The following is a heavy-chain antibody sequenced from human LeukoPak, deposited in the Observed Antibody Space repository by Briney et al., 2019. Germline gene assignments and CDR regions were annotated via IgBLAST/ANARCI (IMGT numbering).Heavy chain of an antibody. Sequence: GGSLRLSCTASGFTFSNYAMTWVRQAPGKGLEWVSSISGTGGRTYSADSVKGRFTISRDNSKNTLYLQMKNLRAEDTAVYYCARERQQFDYWGQGTLVTVSS. CDR2: ISGTGGRT. D-gene: IGHD6-13*01. J-gene: IGHJ4*02. CDR1: GFTFSNYA. CDR3: ARERQQFDY. V-gene: IGHV3-23*01.